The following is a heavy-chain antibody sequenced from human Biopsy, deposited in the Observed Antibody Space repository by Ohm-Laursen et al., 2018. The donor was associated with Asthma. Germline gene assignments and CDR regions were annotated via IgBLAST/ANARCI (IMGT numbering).Heavy chain of an antibody. Sequence: SDTLSLTCIVSGDAMSTSGSHWGWIRQSPGKGLEWIGSIYCSGRTYYNPSLESRVTISADTSKNHFSLKVTSVTAADTAVYYCARAVSSSSYWYFDLWGRGDLVTVSS. CDR1: GDAMSTSGSH. CDR3: ARAVSSSSYWYFDL. CDR2: IYCSGRT. V-gene: IGHV4-39*02. J-gene: IGHJ2*01. D-gene: IGHD6-6*01.